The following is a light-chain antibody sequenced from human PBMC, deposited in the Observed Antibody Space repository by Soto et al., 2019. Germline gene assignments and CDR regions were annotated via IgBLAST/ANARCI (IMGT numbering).Light chain of an antibody. Sequence: DIQMTQSPSSLSASVGDRVTITCRASQGISDYLAWYQQRPGKVPKLLIYAASTLQSGVPSRFSGGGSGTDFTLTISSLQPVDVATYYCQKYNSAPPTFGQGTKVEIK. CDR1: QGISDY. CDR3: QKYNSAPPT. V-gene: IGKV1-27*01. J-gene: IGKJ1*01. CDR2: AAS.